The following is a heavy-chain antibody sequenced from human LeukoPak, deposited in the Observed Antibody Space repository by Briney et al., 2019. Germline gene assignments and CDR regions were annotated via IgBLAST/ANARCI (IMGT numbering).Heavy chain of an antibody. CDR1: GFTFSSYG. J-gene: IGHJ4*02. CDR3: AKSNVLLWFGGFDY. V-gene: IGHV3-30*18. CDR2: ISYDGSNK. Sequence: GGSLRLSCSASGFTFSSYGMHWVRQAPGKGLEWVAVISYDGSNKYYADSVKGRFTISRDNSKNTLYLQMNSLRAEDTAVYYCAKSNVLLWFGGFDYWGQGTLVTVSS. D-gene: IGHD3-10*01.